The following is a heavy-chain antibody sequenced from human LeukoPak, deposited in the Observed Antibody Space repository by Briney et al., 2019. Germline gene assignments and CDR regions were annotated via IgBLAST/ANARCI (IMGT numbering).Heavy chain of an antibody. J-gene: IGHJ4*02. CDR1: GYSFTSYW. CDR2: IYPGDSDT. D-gene: IGHD6-13*01. V-gene: IGHV5-51*01. Sequence: GESLKISCKGSGYSFTSYWIGWVRQMPGKGLDWMGIIYPGDSDTRYGPSFQGQVTISADKSISPAYLQWSSLKASDTAMYYCARQTAAAGGGFDYWGQGTLVTVSS. CDR3: ARQTAAAGGGFDY.